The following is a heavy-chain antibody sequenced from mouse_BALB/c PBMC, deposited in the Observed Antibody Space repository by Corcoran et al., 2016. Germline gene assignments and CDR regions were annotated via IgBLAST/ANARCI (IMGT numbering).Heavy chain of an antibody. CDR3: ARRGDYDEFAY. V-gene: IGHV1-39*01. CDR2: IHPYYGST. Sequence: EIQLQQTGPELVKPGASVTISCTASGYSFTDYIMLWVKQSHGKSLEWIGNIHPYYGSTSYNLKFKGKATLTVAKSSSTAYMQLNSMTSEDSAVYYCARRGDYDEFAYWGQGTLVTVS. D-gene: IGHD2-4*01. CDR1: GYSFTDYI. J-gene: IGHJ3*01.